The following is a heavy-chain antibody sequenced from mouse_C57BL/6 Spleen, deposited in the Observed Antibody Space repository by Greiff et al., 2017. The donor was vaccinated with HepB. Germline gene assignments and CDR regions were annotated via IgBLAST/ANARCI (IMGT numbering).Heavy chain of an antibody. V-gene: IGHV5-6*01. CDR1: GFTFSSYG. CDR2: ISSGGSYT. Sequence: EVNVVESGGDLVKPGGSLKLSCAASGFTFSSYGMSWVRQTPDKRLEWVATISSGGSYTYYPDSVKGRFTISRDNAKNTLYLQMSSLKSEDTAMYYCARHRGYYSSGMDYWGQGTSVTVSS. J-gene: IGHJ4*01. D-gene: IGHD2-12*01. CDR3: ARHRGYYSSGMDY.